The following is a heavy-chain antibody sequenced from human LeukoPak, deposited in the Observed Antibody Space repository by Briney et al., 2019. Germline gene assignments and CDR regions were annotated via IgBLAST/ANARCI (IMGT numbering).Heavy chain of an antibody. CDR1: GFTFSDYY. CDR2: ISSSGSAI. Sequence: GGSLRLSCAASGFTFSDYYMSWIRQAPGKGLEWVSYISSSGSAIYYADSVKGRFTMSRDNAKNSLYLQMNSLRAEDTAVYYCARGWLRWDTSDYWGQGTLVTVSS. J-gene: IGHJ4*02. CDR3: ARGWLRWDTSDY. V-gene: IGHV3-11*01. D-gene: IGHD5-12*01.